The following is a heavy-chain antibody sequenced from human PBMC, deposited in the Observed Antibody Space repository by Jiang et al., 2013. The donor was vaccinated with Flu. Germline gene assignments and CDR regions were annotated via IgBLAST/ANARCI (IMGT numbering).Heavy chain of an antibody. CDR3: ARLREAEDYYYGMDV. CDR2: ISSSGSTI. CDR1: GFTFSNAW. D-gene: IGHD3-10*01. J-gene: IGHJ6*02. V-gene: IGHV3-11*01. Sequence: GLVKPGGSLRLSCAASGFTFSNAWMSWVRQAPGKGLEWVSYISSSGSTIYYADSVKGRFTISRDNAKNSLYLQMNSLKASDTAMYYCARLREAEDYYYGMDVWGQGTTVTVS.